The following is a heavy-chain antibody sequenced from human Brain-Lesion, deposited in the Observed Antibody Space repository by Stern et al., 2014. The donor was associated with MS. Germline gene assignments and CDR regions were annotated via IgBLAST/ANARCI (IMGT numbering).Heavy chain of an antibody. Sequence: QLQLQESAPGLVKPSQTLSLTCTVSGGSISSDTYYWSWIRQPPGKGLVWIGNIYFSGKTQDNPSLKSRVIISVDTSKNEFSLKMSSVTVADTAVYYCARIPNYDFWGRLNSYGMDVWGQGTTVSVSS. CDR1: GGSISSDTYY. CDR3: ARIPNYDFWGRLNSYGMDV. D-gene: IGHD3-3*01. V-gene: IGHV4-30-4*01. J-gene: IGHJ6*02. CDR2: IYFSGKT.